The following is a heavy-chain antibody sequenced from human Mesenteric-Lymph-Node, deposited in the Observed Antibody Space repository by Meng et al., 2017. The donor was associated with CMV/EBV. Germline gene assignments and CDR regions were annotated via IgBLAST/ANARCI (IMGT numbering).Heavy chain of an antibody. CDR1: GFPFSSCA. CDR2: ISYDGSNK. Sequence: GESLKISCATSGFPFSSCAMSWVRQAPGKGLEWVAVISYDGSNKYYADSVKGRFTISRDNSKNTLYLQMNSLRAEDTAVYYCARFTIFGVVNAVFDYWGQGTLVTVSS. CDR3: ARFTIFGVVNAVFDY. J-gene: IGHJ4*02. V-gene: IGHV3-30-3*01. D-gene: IGHD3-3*01.